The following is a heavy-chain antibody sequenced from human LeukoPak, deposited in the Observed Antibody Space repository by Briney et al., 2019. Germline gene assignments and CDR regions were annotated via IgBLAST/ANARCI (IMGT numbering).Heavy chain of an antibody. CDR2: IYSGGST. Sequence: GGSLRLSCAASGFTVSSNYMSWVRQAPGKGLEWVSVIYSGGSTYYADSVKGRFTISRDNSKNTLYLQMNSLRAEDTAVYYCARDVTGDFYYGMDVWGQGTTVTVS. J-gene: IGHJ6*02. CDR3: ARDVTGDFYYGMDV. CDR1: GFTVSSNY. V-gene: IGHV3-53*01. D-gene: IGHD7-27*01.